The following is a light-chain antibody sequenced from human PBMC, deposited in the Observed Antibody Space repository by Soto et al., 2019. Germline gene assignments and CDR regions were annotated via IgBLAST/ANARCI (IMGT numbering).Light chain of an antibody. Sequence: QSALTQPASVSGSPGQSITISCTGTSSDVGSYNLVSWYHQHPGTAPKLMIYEDTKRPSGVSNRFCGSKSGNTASLTISGLQAEDEADYYCCSYAGSTTLVFGGGTQLTVL. CDR2: EDT. CDR1: SSDVGSYNL. J-gene: IGLJ3*02. CDR3: CSYAGSTTLV. V-gene: IGLV2-23*01.